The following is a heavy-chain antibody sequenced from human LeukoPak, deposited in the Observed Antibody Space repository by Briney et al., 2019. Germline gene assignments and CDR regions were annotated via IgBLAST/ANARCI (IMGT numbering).Heavy chain of an antibody. Sequence: SETLSLTCTVSGGSMNQYYWSWIRQPAGKGLEWIGRIYSTGTTYYKPSLKSRVTMSVDTSHNQFFLKLNSVAAADTAVYYCAREARSGYEGFWSDPWGQGTVVTVSS. CDR3: AREARSGYEGFWSDP. J-gene: IGHJ5*02. V-gene: IGHV4-4*07. CDR1: GGSMNQYY. D-gene: IGHD5-12*01. CDR2: IYSTGTT.